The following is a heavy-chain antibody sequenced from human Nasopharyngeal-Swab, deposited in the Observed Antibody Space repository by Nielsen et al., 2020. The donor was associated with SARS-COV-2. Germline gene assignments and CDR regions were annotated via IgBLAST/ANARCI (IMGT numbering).Heavy chain of an antibody. D-gene: IGHD4-11*01. CDR2: IWYDGSNK. V-gene: IGHV3-33*01. J-gene: IGHJ4*02. CDR3: ASSPELGLQDY. Sequence: WIRQPPGKGLGWVAVIWYDGSNKYYADSVKGRFTISRDNSKNTLYLQMNSLRAEDTAVYYCASSPELGLQDYWGQGTLVTVSS.